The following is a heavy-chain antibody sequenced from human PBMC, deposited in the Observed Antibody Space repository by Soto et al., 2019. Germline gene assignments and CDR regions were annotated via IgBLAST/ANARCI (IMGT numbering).Heavy chain of an antibody. J-gene: IGHJ4*02. Sequence: PSETLSLTCTVSGGSISSYYWSWIRQPPGKGLEWIGYIYYSGSTNYNPSLKSRVTISVDTSKNQFSLKLSSVTAADTAVYYCAREAQNSGHDYWGQGTLVTVSS. CDR3: AREAQNSGHDY. CDR1: GGSISSYY. CDR2: IYYSGST. D-gene: IGHD5-12*01. V-gene: IGHV4-59*01.